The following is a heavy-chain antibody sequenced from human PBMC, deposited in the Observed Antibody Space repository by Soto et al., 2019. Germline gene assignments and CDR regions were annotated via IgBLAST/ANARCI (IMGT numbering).Heavy chain of an antibody. Sequence: VESLKISCKGSGYIFTSYRICWLLQMPVKVLEWMAIIYPGDSDIRYNPSFQGQVTISADKSISTAYLQWSSLKASDTAMYYCARQPSNGQWYVWGQGTTVTVSS. D-gene: IGHD6-19*01. CDR3: ARQPSNGQWYV. J-gene: IGHJ6*02. CDR2: IYPGDSDI. V-gene: IGHV5-51*01. CDR1: GYIFTSYR.